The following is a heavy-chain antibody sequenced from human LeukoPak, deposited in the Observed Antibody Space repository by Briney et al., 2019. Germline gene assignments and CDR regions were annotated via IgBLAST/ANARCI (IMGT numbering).Heavy chain of an antibody. CDR1: GFTFSSYW. J-gene: IGHJ1*01. CDR3: ATDDYGDYQGFQH. D-gene: IGHD4-17*01. V-gene: IGHV3-21*01. CDR2: ISRTSTYI. Sequence: GGSLRLSCAASGFTFSSYWMSWVRQAPGKGLEWVSSISRTSTYISYADSVRGRFTISRDNAKKSLYLQMSSLRAEDTAVYYCATDDYGDYQGFQHWGQGTLVTVSS.